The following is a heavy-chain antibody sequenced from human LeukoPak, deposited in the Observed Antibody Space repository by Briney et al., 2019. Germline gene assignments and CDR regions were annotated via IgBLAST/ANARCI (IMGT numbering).Heavy chain of an antibody. Sequence: GASVKVSCKASGYTFTGYYMHWVRQAPGQGLEWMGWINPNSGGTNYAQKFQGRVTMTRDTSISTAYMELSRLRSDDTAVYYCARERITVVRGAKSNWFDPWGQGTLVTVSS. CDR1: GYTFTGYY. D-gene: IGHD3-10*01. CDR2: INPNSGGT. J-gene: IGHJ5*02. CDR3: ARERITVVRGAKSNWFDP. V-gene: IGHV1-2*02.